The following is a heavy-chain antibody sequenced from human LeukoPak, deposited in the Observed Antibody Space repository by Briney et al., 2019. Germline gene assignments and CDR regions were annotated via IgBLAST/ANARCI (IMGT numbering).Heavy chain of an antibody. Sequence: GRSLRLSCASSGFTFSSYAMHWVRQAPGKGLEWVALMSYDGSSKYYADSVKGRFTISRDNSMNTLYLQMNSLRAEDTAVYYCARPDAYSPSRAFDIWGQGTMVTVSS. CDR1: GFTFSSYA. CDR3: ARPDAYSPSRAFDI. V-gene: IGHV3-30-3*01. D-gene: IGHD4-4*01. J-gene: IGHJ3*02. CDR2: MSYDGSSK.